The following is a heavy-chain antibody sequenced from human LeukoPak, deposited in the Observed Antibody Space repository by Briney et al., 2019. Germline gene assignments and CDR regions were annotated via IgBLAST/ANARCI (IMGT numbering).Heavy chain of an antibody. CDR3: ARELYYYDSSGYMGIDY. Sequence: GASVKVSCKASGGTFSSYAISWVRQAPGQGLEWMGRIIPIFGTANYAQKFQGRVTITTDESTSTAYMELSSLRSEDTAVYYCARELYYYDSSGYMGIDYWGQGTLVTVSS. CDR1: GGTFSSYA. D-gene: IGHD3-22*01. J-gene: IGHJ4*02. V-gene: IGHV1-69*05. CDR2: IIPIFGTA.